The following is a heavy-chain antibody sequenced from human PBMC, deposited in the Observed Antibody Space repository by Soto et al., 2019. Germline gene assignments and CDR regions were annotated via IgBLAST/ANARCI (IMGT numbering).Heavy chain of an antibody. Sequence: SETLSLTCTVSDVSTSNFFWKWFRQPPGKGLEWIGYIYHSGSTYYNPSLKSRVTISVDRSKNQFSLKLSSVTAADTAVYYCARGMTTVTTIDYWGQGTLATVSS. V-gene: IGHV4-59*12. CDR2: IYHSGST. J-gene: IGHJ4*02. CDR3: ARGMTTVTTIDY. CDR1: DVSTSNFF. D-gene: IGHD4-17*01.